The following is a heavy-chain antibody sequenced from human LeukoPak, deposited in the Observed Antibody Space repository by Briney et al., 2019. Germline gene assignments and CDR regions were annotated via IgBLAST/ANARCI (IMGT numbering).Heavy chain of an antibody. V-gene: IGHV3-23*01. CDR3: ARRGGLGPDY. CDR1: GFTFSTYA. J-gene: IGHJ4*02. D-gene: IGHD3/OR15-3a*01. CDR2: ISGSGGST. Sequence: GGSLRLSCAASGFTFSTYAMSWVRQAPGKGLDWVSTISGSGGSTFYADSVKGRFTISRDNSKNTLYLQMNSLRAEDSAVYYCARRGGLGPDYWGQGTLVTVSS.